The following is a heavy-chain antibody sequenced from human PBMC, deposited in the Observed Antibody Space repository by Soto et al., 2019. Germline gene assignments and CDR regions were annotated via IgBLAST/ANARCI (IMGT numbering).Heavy chain of an antibody. CDR3: ARDRRQSQTPSFDY. CDR2: IYYSGST. V-gene: IGHV4-30-4*01. CDR1: GGSISSGDYY. Sequence: HVQLQESGPGLVKPSQTLSLTSTVSGGSISSGDYYWSWIRQPPGNGLEWIGYIYYSGSTYYNPSLKSRVTISVDTSTNQFSLKLSSVTAAETAVYYCARDRRQSQTPSFDYWGQGTLVTVSS. J-gene: IGHJ4*02.